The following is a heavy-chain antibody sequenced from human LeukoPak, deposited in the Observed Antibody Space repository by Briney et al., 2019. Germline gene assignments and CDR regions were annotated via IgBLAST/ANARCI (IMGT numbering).Heavy chain of an antibody. CDR1: GGSISSYY. CDR2: IYYSGST. J-gene: IGHJ3*02. CDR3: ARVHYDSSGYYYPYAFDI. Sequence: TSETLSLTCTVSGGSISSYYWSWIRQPPGKGLEWIGYIYYSGSTNYNPSLKSRVTISVDTSKNQFSLKLSSVTAADTAVYYCARVHYDSSGYYYPYAFDIWGQGTMVTVSS. D-gene: IGHD3-22*01. V-gene: IGHV4-59*08.